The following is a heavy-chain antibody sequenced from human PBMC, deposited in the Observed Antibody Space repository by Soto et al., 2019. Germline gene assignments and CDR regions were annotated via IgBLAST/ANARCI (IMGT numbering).Heavy chain of an antibody. CDR3: AKRASGRGIVVVPAAHY. V-gene: IGHV3-23*01. J-gene: IGHJ4*02. D-gene: IGHD2-2*01. CDR1: GFTFSSYA. Sequence: GGSLRLSCAASGFTFSSYAMSWVRQAPGKGLEWVSAISGSGGSTYYADSVKGRFTISRDNSKNTLYLQMNSLRAEDTAVYYCAKRASGRGIVVVPAAHYWGQGTLVTVSS. CDR2: ISGSGGST.